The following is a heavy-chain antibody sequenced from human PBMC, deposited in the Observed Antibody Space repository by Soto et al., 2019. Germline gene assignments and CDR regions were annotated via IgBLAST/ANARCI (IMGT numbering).Heavy chain of an antibody. D-gene: IGHD2-15*01. V-gene: IGHV3-48*04. CDR2: ITSDSSTR. J-gene: IGHJ5*02. CDR1: GFTFSSFG. Sequence: GGSLRLSCAVSGFTFSSFGMNWVRQAPGKGLEWISYITSDSSTRHYADFVKGRFTISRDNAKNSLYLQMNSLRAEDTAVYYFARGLCSGGSCYPGWNWFDPWGQGTLVTVSS. CDR3: ARGLCSGGSCYPGWNWFDP.